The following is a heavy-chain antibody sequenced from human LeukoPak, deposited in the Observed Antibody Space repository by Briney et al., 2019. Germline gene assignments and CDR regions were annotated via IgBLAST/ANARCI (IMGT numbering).Heavy chain of an antibody. CDR3: ARDKTAGLRDY. D-gene: IGHD6-13*01. CDR1: GFTLSSYS. V-gene: IGHV3-21*01. CDR2: ISSSSSYI. J-gene: IGHJ4*02. Sequence: GGSLRLSCAASGFTLSSYSMNWVRQAPGKGLEWVSSISSSSSYIYYADSVKGRFTISRDNAKNSLYLQMNSLRAEDTAVYYCARDKTAGLRDYWGQGTLVTVSS.